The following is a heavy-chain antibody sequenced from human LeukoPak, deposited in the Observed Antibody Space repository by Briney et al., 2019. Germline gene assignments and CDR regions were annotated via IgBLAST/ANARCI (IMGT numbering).Heavy chain of an antibody. D-gene: IGHD3-22*01. V-gene: IGHV3-74*01. CDR1: GFTFTSYW. CDR2: INSDGSST. J-gene: IGHJ4*02. CDR3: ARIVVPDYYDSSGYHYYDY. Sequence: GGSLRLSCAASGFTFTSYWMHWVRQAPGKGLVWVSRINSDGSSTSYADSVKGRFTISRDNAKNTLYLQMNSLRAEDTAVYYCARIVVPDYYDSSGYHYYDYWGQATLVTVSS.